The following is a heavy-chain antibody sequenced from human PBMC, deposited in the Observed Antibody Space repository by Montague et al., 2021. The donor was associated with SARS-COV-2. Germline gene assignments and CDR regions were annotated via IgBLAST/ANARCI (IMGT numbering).Heavy chain of an antibody. CDR3: ARGGLYCSGGRCSTFDI. Sequence: SETLSLTCTVSGGSVNSGTYYWGWIRQPPGKGLVWIAYMYSSGSTNYNPSLKSRVTMSVDTSRNQFSLKLSSVTAADTAVYYCARGGLYCSGGRCSTFDIWGQGTMVIFPS. V-gene: IGHV4-61*01. D-gene: IGHD2-15*01. CDR2: MYSSGST. J-gene: IGHJ3*02. CDR1: GGSVNSGTYY.